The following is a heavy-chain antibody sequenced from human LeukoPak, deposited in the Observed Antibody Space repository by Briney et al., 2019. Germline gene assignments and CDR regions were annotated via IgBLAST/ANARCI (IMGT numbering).Heavy chain of an antibody. CDR3: ARHIFDFWSGYYHFDY. CDR2: IYYSGST. CDR1: GGSISSSSYY. J-gene: IGHJ4*02. V-gene: IGHV4-39*01. D-gene: IGHD3-3*01. Sequence: PSETLSLTCTVSGGSISSSSYYWGWIRQPPGKGLEWIGSIYYSGSTYYNPSLKSRITISVDTSKNQFSLKLSSVTAADTAVYYCARHIFDFWSGYYHFDYWGQGTLVTVSS.